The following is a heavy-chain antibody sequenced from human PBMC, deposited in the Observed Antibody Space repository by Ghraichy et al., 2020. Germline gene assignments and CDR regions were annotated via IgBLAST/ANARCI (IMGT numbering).Heavy chain of an antibody. Sequence: SQTLSLTCTVSGGSISSYYWSWIRQPPGKGLEWIGYIYYSGSTNYNPSLKSRVTISVDTSKNQFSLKLSSVTAADTAVYYCARLEGGETAYSTNKKMAVFDYWGQGTLVTVSS. J-gene: IGHJ4*02. CDR3: ARLEGGETAYSTNKKMAVFDY. CDR1: GGSISSYY. V-gene: IGHV4-59*01. D-gene: IGHD2-8*01. CDR2: IYYSGST.